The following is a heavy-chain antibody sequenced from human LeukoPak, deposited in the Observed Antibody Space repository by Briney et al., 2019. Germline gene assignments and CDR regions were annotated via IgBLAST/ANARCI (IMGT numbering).Heavy chain of an antibody. CDR2: IYSGGST. CDR1: EFSVGSNY. CDR3: AKEAPRFIAVAGPFDY. V-gene: IGHV3-66*01. Sequence: PGGSLRLSCAASEFSVGSNYMTWVRQAPGKGLEWVSLIYSGGSTYYADSVKGRFTISRDNSKNTLYLQMNSLRAEDTAVYYCAKEAPRFIAVAGPFDYWGQGTLVTVSS. J-gene: IGHJ4*02. D-gene: IGHD6-19*01.